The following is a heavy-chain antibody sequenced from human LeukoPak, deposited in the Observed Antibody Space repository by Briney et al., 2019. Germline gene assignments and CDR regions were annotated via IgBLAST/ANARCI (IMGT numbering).Heavy chain of an antibody. Sequence: GGSLRLSCAASGFTFSSYGMHWVRQAPGKGLEWVAVIWYDGSNKYYADSVKGRFTISRDNSKNTLYLQMNSLRAEDTAVYYCAKDVWFGKDRKPYWGQGTLVTVSS. D-gene: IGHD3-10*01. CDR3: AKDVWFGKDRKPY. J-gene: IGHJ4*02. CDR1: GFTFSSYG. V-gene: IGHV3-33*06. CDR2: IWYDGSNK.